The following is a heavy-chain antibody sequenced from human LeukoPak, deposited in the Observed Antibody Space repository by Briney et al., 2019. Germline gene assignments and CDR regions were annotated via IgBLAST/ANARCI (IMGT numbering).Heavy chain of an antibody. CDR2: ISSSSSTI. Sequence: PGGSLRLSCAASGFTFSSYSMNWVRQAPGKGLEWVSYISSSSSTIYYADSVKGRFTISRDNAKNSLYLQMNSLRAEDTAVYYCARDPDSVALAGTVFPWGQGTLVTVSS. CDR1: GFTFSSYS. J-gene: IGHJ5*02. CDR3: ARDPDSVALAGTVFP. V-gene: IGHV3-48*01. D-gene: IGHD6-19*01.